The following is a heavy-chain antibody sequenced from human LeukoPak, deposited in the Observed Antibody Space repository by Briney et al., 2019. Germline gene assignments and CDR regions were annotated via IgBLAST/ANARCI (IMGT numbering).Heavy chain of an antibody. D-gene: IGHD3-10*01. Sequence: PSETLSLTCAVYGGSFSGYYWSWIRQPPGKGLEWIGEINHSGSTNYNPSLKSRVTISVDPSKNQFSLKLSSVTAADTAVYYCARDKDGITMVRGVIKYYYYMDVWGKGTTVTISS. CDR1: GGSFSGYY. V-gene: IGHV4-34*01. J-gene: IGHJ6*03. CDR3: ARDKDGITMVRGVIKYYYYMDV. CDR2: INHSGST.